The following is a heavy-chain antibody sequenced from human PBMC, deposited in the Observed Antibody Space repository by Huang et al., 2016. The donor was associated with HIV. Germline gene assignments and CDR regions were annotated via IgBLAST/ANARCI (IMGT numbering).Heavy chain of an antibody. V-gene: IGHV7-4-1*02. J-gene: IGHJ4*02. CDR1: GYTFSQYP. CDR3: ASDLSLSGAFDS. CDR2: INTNIGHP. Sequence: QVQLVQSGSELRKPGASVKVACKVSGYTFSQYPMNWVRQAPGQGPEWMGGINTNIGHPTYAPGFTVRFIFALDTSINTAFLQINNLQTDDTAIYYCASDLSLSGAFDSWGQGTLVTVSS.